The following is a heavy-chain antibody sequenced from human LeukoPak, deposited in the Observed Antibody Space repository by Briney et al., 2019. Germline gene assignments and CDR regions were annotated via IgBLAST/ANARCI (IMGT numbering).Heavy chain of an antibody. D-gene: IGHD6-13*01. V-gene: IGHV3-23*01. CDR2: ISGSGRST. Sequence: GRSLRLSCATSGFTFSSYAMHWVRQAPGKGLEWVATISGSGRSTYYADSVKGRFTISRDNSKHTLFLQMASLRAEDTAVYYCVKASSSSWSSFDYWGQGTLVTVSS. CDR1: GFTFSSYA. CDR3: VKASSSSWSSFDY. J-gene: IGHJ4*02.